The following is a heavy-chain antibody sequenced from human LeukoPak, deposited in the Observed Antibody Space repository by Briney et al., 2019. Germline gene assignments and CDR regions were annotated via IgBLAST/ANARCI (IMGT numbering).Heavy chain of an antibody. CDR2: VWSDGGSQ. J-gene: IGHJ4*02. V-gene: IGHV3-33*08. CDR3: ARRRDACSGNSCYSFDF. Sequence: PGGSLRLSCVASGFTFSTYGMHWVSXAPGKXLEWVAVVWSDGGSQYCAGSVKDRFTISRDNSKNTLYLQMNNLRAEDTAVYYCARRRDACSGNSCYSFDFWGQGTLVTVSS. D-gene: IGHD2-15*01. CDR1: GFTFSTYG.